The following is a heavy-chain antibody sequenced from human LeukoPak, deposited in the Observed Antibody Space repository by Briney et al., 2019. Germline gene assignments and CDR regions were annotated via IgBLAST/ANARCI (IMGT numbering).Heavy chain of an antibody. D-gene: IGHD6-13*01. Sequence: ASVKVSCKASGYTFTAYYMHWVRQAPGQGLEWMGWINPNSGGTNYAQKFQGRVTMTRDTSISTAYMELSRLRSDDTAVYYCARDPGQLVLGGDNWFDPWGQGTLVTVSS. CDR3: ARDPGQLVLGGDNWFDP. CDR1: GYTFTAYY. CDR2: INPNSGGT. V-gene: IGHV1-2*02. J-gene: IGHJ5*02.